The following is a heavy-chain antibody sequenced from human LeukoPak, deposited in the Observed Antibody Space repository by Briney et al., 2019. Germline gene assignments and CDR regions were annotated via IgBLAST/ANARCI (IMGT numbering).Heavy chain of an antibody. CDR3: ARGRRTQARYGSGSYFDY. CDR1: GGSISSSSYY. D-gene: IGHD3-10*01. J-gene: IGHJ4*02. Sequence: SETLSLTCTVSGGSISSSSYYWGWIRQPPGKGLEWIGSIYYSGSTYYNPSLKSRVTISVDTSKNQFSLKLSSVTAADTAVYYCARGRRTQARYGSGSYFDYWGQGTLVTVSS. CDR2: IYYSGST. V-gene: IGHV4-39*07.